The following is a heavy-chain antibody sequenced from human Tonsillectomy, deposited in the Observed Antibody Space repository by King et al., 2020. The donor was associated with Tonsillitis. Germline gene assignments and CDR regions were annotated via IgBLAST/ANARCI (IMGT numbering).Heavy chain of an antibody. CDR3: AKAGRGAYLGHYYSSYYMDV. CDR1: GFAFDDYV. D-gene: IGHD7-27*01. CDR2: ISWNSGSI. V-gene: IGHV3-9*01. J-gene: IGHJ6*03. Sequence: VQLVESGGGLVQPGRSLRLSCAASGFAFDDYVMHWVRQAPGKGLEWVSGISWNSGSIGYADSVRGRFTISRDNAKNSLYLQMNSLRPEDTDLYYCAKAGRGAYLGHYYSSYYMDVWGKGTTVTVSS.